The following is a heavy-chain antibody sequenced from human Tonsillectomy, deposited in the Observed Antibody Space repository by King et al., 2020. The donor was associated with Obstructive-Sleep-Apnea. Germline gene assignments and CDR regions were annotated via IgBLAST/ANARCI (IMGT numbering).Heavy chain of an antibody. D-gene: IGHD6-13*01. Sequence: VQLQQWGAGLLKPSETLSLPCAVFGGSFSGYYWSLIRQPPGKGLEWIGEIIHSGSTNYNPSLKSRVTISVETSKNQFSLKLSSVTAADTAVYYCARLYSSSWYAFDIWGQGTMVTVSP. CDR3: ARLYSSSWYAFDI. J-gene: IGHJ3*02. CDR1: GGSFSGYY. CDR2: IIHSGST. V-gene: IGHV4-34*12.